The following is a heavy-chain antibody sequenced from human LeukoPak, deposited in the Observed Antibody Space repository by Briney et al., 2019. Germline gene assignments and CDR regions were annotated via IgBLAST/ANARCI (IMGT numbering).Heavy chain of an antibody. D-gene: IGHD2-2*01. Sequence: SETLSLTCAVYGGSFSGYYWSWIRQAPGKGLEWIGEINHSGSTNYNPSLKSRVTISVDTSKNQFSLKLSSVTAADTAVYYCARAMPDCSSTSCYSVWGQGTLVTVSS. CDR3: ARAMPDCSSTSCYSV. J-gene: IGHJ4*02. CDR2: INHSGST. CDR1: GGSFSGYY. V-gene: IGHV4-34*01.